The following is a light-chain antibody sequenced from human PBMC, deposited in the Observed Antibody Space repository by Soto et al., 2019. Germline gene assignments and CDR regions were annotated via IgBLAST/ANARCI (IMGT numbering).Light chain of an antibody. CDR1: QSISSY. Sequence: IQMTQSPSSLSASVGDRFTVTCRASQSISSYLNWYQQKPGKAPKFLIYAASSLRSGVPSRFSGGGSGTDFTLTISSLQPEDFATYYCQQSHSTPLLFGQGTKVDNK. V-gene: IGKV1-39*01. J-gene: IGKJ1*01. CDR2: AAS. CDR3: QQSHSTPLL.